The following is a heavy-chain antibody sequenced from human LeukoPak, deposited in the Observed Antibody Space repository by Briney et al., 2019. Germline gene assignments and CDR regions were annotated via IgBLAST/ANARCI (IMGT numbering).Heavy chain of an antibody. CDR3: AREIEYCTNGVCFPWFDP. Sequence: ASVKVSCKACGYTFTSYGISWVRQAPGQGLEWMGWISAYNGNTNYAQKLQGRVTMTTDTSTSTAYMELRSLRSDDTAVYYCAREIEYCTNGVCFPWFDPWGQGTLVTVSS. V-gene: IGHV1-18*01. J-gene: IGHJ5*02. CDR1: GYTFTSYG. CDR2: ISAYNGNT. D-gene: IGHD2-8*01.